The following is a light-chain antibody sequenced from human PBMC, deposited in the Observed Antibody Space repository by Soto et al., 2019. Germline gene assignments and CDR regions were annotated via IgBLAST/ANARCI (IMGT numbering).Light chain of an antibody. CDR3: QQSYNTTRT. Sequence: DIQMTQAPSSLPASVGDRVTITCRASQTIANYLNWYQQRPGKAPNLLISAASTLQSGVPSRFSGSGSGTDFTLTITSLQPEDFATYYWQQSYNTTRTFGQGTKVDIK. V-gene: IGKV1-39*01. J-gene: IGKJ1*01. CDR1: QTIANY. CDR2: AAS.